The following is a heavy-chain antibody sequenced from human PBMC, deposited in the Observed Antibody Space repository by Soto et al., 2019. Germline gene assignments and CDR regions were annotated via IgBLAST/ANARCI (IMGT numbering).Heavy chain of an antibody. Sequence: QVQLQESGPGLVKPSGTLSLTCAVSGGSISSSDWWSWVRQPPGKGLEWIGKIFHSGSANYNPSLKRRVIISVDKSKNQFSLRLTSVTAADTAVYYCARVGYCSGGRCYPSYYAMDVWGQGTTVTVSS. CDR3: ARVGYCSGGRCYPSYYAMDV. CDR1: GGSISSSDW. D-gene: IGHD2-15*01. CDR2: IFHSGSA. J-gene: IGHJ6*02. V-gene: IGHV4-4*02.